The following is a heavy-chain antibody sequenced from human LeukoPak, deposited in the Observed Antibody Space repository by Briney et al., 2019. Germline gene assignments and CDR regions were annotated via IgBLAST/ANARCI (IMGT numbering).Heavy chain of an antibody. CDR3: VRAPGAT. V-gene: IGHV3-53*01. Sequence: GGSLRLSCAASGFIVSSNHMSWVRQAPGKGLEWVSVIYSGGNTYYADSVKDRFTISRDNSKNTLYLQMDSLRGEDTAVYYCVRAPGATWGQGTLVTVSP. CDR1: GFIVSSNH. J-gene: IGHJ5*02. CDR2: IYSGGNT. D-gene: IGHD3-10*01.